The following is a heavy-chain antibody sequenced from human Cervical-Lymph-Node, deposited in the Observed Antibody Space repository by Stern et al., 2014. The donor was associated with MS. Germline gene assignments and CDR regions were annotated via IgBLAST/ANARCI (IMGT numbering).Heavy chain of an antibody. CDR1: GFIVSKNY. J-gene: IGHJ3*01. CDR3: ARAIFGVNTAAMAPDAFDS. D-gene: IGHD3-3*01. CDR2: IYTDGST. V-gene: IGHV3-53*01. Sequence: EVQLVESGGGLIQPGGSLRLSCAAPGFIVSKNYMSWVRQAPGKGLEWVSLIYTDGSTYYAGSVKGRFTIFRDSSKNKLFLQMNSLRAEDTAMYYCARAIFGVNTAAMAPDAFDSWGQGTMVTVSS.